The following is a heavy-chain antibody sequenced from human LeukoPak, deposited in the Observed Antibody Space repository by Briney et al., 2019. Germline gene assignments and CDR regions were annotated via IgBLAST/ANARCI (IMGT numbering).Heavy chain of an antibody. CDR1: GFTFSSYW. D-gene: IGHD3-22*01. J-gene: IGHJ4*02. V-gene: IGHV3-74*01. CDR2: INTDGSST. CDR3: TRFLFYYDSSGYYDYFDY. Sequence: GSLRLSCAASGFTFSSYWMHWVRQAPGKGLVWVSRINTDGSSTNYADSVKGRFTISRDNAKNTVYLQMNSLRAEDTAVYYCTRFLFYYDSSGYYDYFDYWGQGTLVTVSS.